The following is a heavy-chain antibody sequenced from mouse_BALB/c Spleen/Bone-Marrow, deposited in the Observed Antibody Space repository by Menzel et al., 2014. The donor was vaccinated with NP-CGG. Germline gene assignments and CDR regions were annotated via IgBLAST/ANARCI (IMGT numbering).Heavy chain of an antibody. CDR3: ARSEGNYAMDY. Sequence: VKLVESGAELARPGASVKLSCKASGYTFTSYWMQWVKQRPGQGLEWIGAIYPGDGDTGYTQKFKGKATLTADKSSSTAYMQLSSLASEDSAVYYCARSEGNYAMDYWGQGTSVTVSS. V-gene: IGHV1-87*01. CDR2: IYPGDGDT. CDR1: GYTFTSYW. J-gene: IGHJ4*01.